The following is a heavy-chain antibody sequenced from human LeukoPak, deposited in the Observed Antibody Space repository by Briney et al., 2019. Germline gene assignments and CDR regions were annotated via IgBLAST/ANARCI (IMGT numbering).Heavy chain of an antibody. CDR3: ARVGITIFGVVHYYYYGMDV. Sequence: SVKVSCKASGYTFTGYYMHWVRQAPGQGLEWMGWINPNSGGTNYAQKFQGRVTMTRDTSISTAYMELSRLRSDDTAVYYCARVGITIFGVVHYYYYGMDVWGQGTTVTVSS. D-gene: IGHD3-3*01. V-gene: IGHV1-2*02. CDR2: INPNSGGT. J-gene: IGHJ6*02. CDR1: GYTFTGYY.